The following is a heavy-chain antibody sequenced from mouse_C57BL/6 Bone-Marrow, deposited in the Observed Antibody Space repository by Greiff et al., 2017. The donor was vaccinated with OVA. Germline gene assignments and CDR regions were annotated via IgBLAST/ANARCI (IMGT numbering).Heavy chain of an antibody. CDR2: ISSGSSTI. CDR3: ARGDYDYFDY. V-gene: IGHV5-17*01. J-gene: IGHJ2*01. D-gene: IGHD2-4*01. CDR1: GFTFSDYG. Sequence: EVKLMESGGGLVKPGGSLKLSCAASGFTFSDYGMHWVRQAPEKGLEWVAYISSGSSTIYYAATLKGRFTISRDNAKNTLFLQMTSLGSYDTAMYYCARGDYDYFDYWGQGTTLTVSS.